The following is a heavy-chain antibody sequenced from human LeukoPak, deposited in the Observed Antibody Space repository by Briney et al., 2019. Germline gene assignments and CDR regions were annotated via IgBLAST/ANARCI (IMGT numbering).Heavy chain of an antibody. D-gene: IGHD1-26*01. Sequence: SETLSLTCTVSGGSITSYYWSWIRQPPGKGLEWVGYIYTSGNTNYDPSLKSRITISIDTSKNQFSLKLSSVTAADTAVYYRARLENMGNSYYYKDVWGKGTTVTVSS. V-gene: IGHV4-4*09. J-gene: IGHJ6*03. CDR3: ARLENMGNSYYYKDV. CDR1: GGSITSYY. CDR2: IYTSGNT.